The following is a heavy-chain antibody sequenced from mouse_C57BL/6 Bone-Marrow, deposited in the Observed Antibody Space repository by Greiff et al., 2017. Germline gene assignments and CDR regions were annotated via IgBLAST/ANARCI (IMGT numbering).Heavy chain of an antibody. CDR1: GYTFTDYY. CDR2: IYPGSGNT. J-gene: IGHJ2*01. V-gene: IGHV1-76*01. CDR3: ARGPAHYFDY. Sequence: VKLMESGAELVRPGASVKLSCKASGYTFTDYYINWVKQRPGQGLEWIARIYPGSGNTYYNEKFKGKATLTAEKSSSTAYMQLSSLTSEDSAVYFCARGPAHYFDYWGQGTTLTVSS.